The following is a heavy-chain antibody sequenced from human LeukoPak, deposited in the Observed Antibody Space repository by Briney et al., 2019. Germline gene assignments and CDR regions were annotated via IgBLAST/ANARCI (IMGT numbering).Heavy chain of an antibody. CDR1: GGTFSSYA. D-gene: IGHD6-19*01. Sequence: ASVKVSCKASGGTFSSYAISWVRQAPGQGLEWMGGIIPIFGTANYAQKFQGRVTITADEFTSTAYMELSSLRSEDTAVYYCATRIAVAGTEHFQHWGQGTLVTVPS. CDR2: IIPIFGTA. J-gene: IGHJ1*01. CDR3: ATRIAVAGTEHFQH. V-gene: IGHV1-69*13.